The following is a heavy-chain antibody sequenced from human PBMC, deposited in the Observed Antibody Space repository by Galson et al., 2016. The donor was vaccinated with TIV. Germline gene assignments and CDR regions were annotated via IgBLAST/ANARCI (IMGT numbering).Heavy chain of an antibody. CDR2: INTNTGNP. V-gene: IGHV7-4-1*02. J-gene: IGHJ5*02. D-gene: IGHD2-2*01. Sequence: SVKVSCKASGYSFSRHALNWVRQAPGQGLEWMGWINTNTGNPMYAQGFTGRFVFSLDTSVSTAYLQISSLKAEDTAVYYCARDRYCSSVSCSFDNNWFDPWGQGTLVTV. CDR3: ARDRYCSSVSCSFDNNWFDP. CDR1: GYSFSRHA.